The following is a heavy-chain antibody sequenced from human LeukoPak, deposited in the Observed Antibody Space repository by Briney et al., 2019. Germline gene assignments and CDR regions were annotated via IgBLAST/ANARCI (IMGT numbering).Heavy chain of an antibody. CDR2: INHSGST. CDR1: GGSFSGYH. V-gene: IGHV4-34*01. D-gene: IGHD6-19*01. CDR3: ARDNSGWSAGHWFDP. Sequence: PSETLFLTCAVYGGSFSGYHWSWIRQPPGKGLEWIGEINHSGSTNYNPSLKSRVTISVDTSKNQFSLKLSSVTAADTAVYYCARDNSGWSAGHWFDPWGQGTLVTVSS. J-gene: IGHJ5*02.